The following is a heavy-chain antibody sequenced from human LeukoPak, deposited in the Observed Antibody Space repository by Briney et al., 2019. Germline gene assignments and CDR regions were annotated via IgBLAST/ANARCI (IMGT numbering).Heavy chain of an antibody. J-gene: IGHJ6*03. V-gene: IGHV3-48*03. CDR2: IRSSGSTI. CDR1: GFTFSSYD. CDR3: ARDWVAVGGDYMDV. Sequence: GGSLRLSCAASGFTFSSYDMNWVRQAPGKGLEWVSFIRSSGSTINYADSVKGRFTISRDDAKNSLYLQMNSLRAEDTAVYFCARDWVAVGGDYMDVWGKGSTVTISS. D-gene: IGHD2-15*01.